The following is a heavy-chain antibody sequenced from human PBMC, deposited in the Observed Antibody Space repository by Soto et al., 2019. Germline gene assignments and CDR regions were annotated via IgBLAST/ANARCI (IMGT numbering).Heavy chain of an antibody. D-gene: IGHD3-10*01. CDR3: AKTAPLVDGSGSYFAFDI. Sequence: GGSLRLSCAASGFTFSSYAMSWVRQAPGKGLEWVSAISGSGGSTYYADSVKGRFTISRDNSKNTLYLQMNSLRAEDTAVYYCAKTAPLVDGSGSYFAFDIWGQGTMVTVSS. CDR1: GFTFSSYA. CDR2: ISGSGGST. V-gene: IGHV3-23*01. J-gene: IGHJ3*02.